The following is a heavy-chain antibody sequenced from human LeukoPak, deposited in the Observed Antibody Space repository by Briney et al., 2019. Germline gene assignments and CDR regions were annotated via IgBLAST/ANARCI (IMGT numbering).Heavy chain of an antibody. J-gene: IGHJ4*02. CDR2: ISYDGSNK. CDR3: AKALVSADLDY. CDR1: GFTFSSYG. Sequence: GGSLRLSCAASGFTFSSYGRNGVRRAPGKGLEWVAVISYDGSNKYYADSVKGRFTISRDNSKNTLYLQMNSLRAEDTAVYYCAKALVSADLDYWGQGTLVTVSS. D-gene: IGHD2-15*01. V-gene: IGHV3-30*18.